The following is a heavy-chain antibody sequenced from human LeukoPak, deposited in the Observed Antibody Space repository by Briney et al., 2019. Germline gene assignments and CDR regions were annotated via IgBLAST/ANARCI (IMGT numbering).Heavy chain of an antibody. J-gene: IGHJ6*02. CDR3: ARPSHYGSGSYSVLYYYYGMDV. D-gene: IGHD3-10*01. V-gene: IGHV1-69*13. Sequence: ASVKVSCKASGGTFSSYAISWVRQAPGQGLEWMGGIIPIFGTANYAQKFQGRVTITADESTSTAYMELSSLRSEDTAVYYCARPSHYGSGSYSVLYYYYGMDVWGQGTTVTVSS. CDR1: GGTFSSYA. CDR2: IIPIFGTA.